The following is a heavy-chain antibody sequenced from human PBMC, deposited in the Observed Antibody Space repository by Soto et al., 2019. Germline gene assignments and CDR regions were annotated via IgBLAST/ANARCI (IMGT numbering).Heavy chain of an antibody. CDR2: ISAYNGNT. Sequence: GASVKVSCKASVYTFTSYGISWVRLAPRQGLEWMGWISAYNGNTNYAQKLQGRVTMTTDTSTSTAYMELRSLRSDDTAVYYCARVGIVDYPHGGSFDYWGQGTLVTVSS. J-gene: IGHJ4*02. V-gene: IGHV1-18*01. CDR1: VYTFTSYG. CDR3: ARVGIVDYPHGGSFDY. D-gene: IGHD3-22*01.